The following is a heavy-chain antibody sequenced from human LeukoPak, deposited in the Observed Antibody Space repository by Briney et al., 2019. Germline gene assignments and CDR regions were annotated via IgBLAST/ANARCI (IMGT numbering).Heavy chain of an antibody. Sequence: GASVKVSCKASGYTFTAYYMHWVRLAPGQGPEWVGWINPNSGGTNYAQKFQGRVTVTRDTSISTVYMELSRLRSDDTAVYYCARWGKYYYDSSGYYYWGQGTLVSVSS. D-gene: IGHD3-22*01. CDR3: ARWGKYYYDSSGYYY. CDR1: GYTFTAYY. CDR2: INPNSGGT. V-gene: IGHV1-2*02. J-gene: IGHJ4*02.